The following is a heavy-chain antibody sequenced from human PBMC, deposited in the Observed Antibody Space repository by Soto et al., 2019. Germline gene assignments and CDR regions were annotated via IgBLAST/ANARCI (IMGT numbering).Heavy chain of an antibody. J-gene: IGHJ5*02. Sequence: SETLSLTCTVSGGSISSYYWSWIRQPPGNGLEWIGYIYYSGSTNYNPSLKSRVTISVDTSKNQFSLKLSSVTAADTAVYYCARGGGCSSTSCHNWFHPWGQGTLVTVSS. V-gene: IGHV4-59*01. D-gene: IGHD2-2*01. CDR1: GGSISSYY. CDR3: ARGGGCSSTSCHNWFHP. CDR2: IYYSGST.